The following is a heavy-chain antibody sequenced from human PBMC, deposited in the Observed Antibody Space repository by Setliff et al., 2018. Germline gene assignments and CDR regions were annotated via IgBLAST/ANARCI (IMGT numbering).Heavy chain of an antibody. CDR1: GYTLTELS. CDR2: FDPEDGET. CDR3: ARCHGALLYDAFDI. D-gene: IGHD4-17*01. Sequence: GASVKVSCKVSGYTLTELSMHWVRQAPGKGLEWMGGFDPEDGETVYAQKFQGRVTMTEDTSTDTAFMELSSLRSEDTAVFYCARCHGALLYDAFDIWGQGTMVTVSS. V-gene: IGHV1-24*01. J-gene: IGHJ3*02.